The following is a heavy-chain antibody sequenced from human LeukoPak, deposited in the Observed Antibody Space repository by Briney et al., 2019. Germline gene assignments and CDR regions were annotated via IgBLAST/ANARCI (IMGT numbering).Heavy chain of an antibody. D-gene: IGHD2-21*02. Sequence: GGSLRLSCAASGFTFSSYWMTWVRQGPGKGLEWVASIKQDGSEKQYVNAVKGRFTISRDNAKNSLYLQMNNLRAEDTAVYYCASVSRGRSDWDHWGQGTLVTVSS. V-gene: IGHV3-7*01. J-gene: IGHJ4*02. CDR2: IKQDGSEK. CDR3: ASVSRGRSDWDH. CDR1: GFTFSSYW.